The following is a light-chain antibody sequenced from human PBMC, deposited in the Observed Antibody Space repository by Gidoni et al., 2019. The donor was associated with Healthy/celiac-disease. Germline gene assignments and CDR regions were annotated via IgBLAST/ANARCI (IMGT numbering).Light chain of an antibody. Sequence: QTVVPPEPSFSVSPGGTVTLTCGLSSGSVSTSYYPSWYQQTPGQAPRTLIYSTNTRSSGVPDRFSGSILGNKAALTITGAQADDESDYYCVLYMGSGAWVFGGGTKLTVL. CDR2: STN. CDR3: VLYMGSGAWV. J-gene: IGLJ3*02. CDR1: SGSVSTSYY. V-gene: IGLV8-61*01.